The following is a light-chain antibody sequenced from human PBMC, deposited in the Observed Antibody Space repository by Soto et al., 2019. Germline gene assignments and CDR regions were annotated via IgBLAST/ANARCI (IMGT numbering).Light chain of an antibody. Sequence: EIVLTQSPGTLSLSPGERATLSCRASQSVSSSYLAWYQQTPGQPPRLLIYGASSRATGIPDRFSGSGSVTDFTLTITSLEPEDFAVYYCQHYRTSFGGGTKVEIK. CDR2: GAS. J-gene: IGKJ4*01. CDR1: QSVSSSY. CDR3: QHYRTS. V-gene: IGKV3-20*01.